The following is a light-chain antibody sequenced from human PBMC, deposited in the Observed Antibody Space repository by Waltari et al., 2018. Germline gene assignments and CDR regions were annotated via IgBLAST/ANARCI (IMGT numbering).Light chain of an antibody. CDR3: QQYYAAPWT. J-gene: IGKJ1*01. V-gene: IGKV4-1*01. CDR2: WAS. Sequence: DIVMTQSPDSLAVSLGERATINCKSSQSVLYSSNNKNYLSWFQQKPGQPPKLLFYWASTRESGVPDQFSGSGSGTDFTLTISSLQAEDVAVYYCQQYYAAPWTFGQGTMVEIK. CDR1: QSVLYSSNNKNY.